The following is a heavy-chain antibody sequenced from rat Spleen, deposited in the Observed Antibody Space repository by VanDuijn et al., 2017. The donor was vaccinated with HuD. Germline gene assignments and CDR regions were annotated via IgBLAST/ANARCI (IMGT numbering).Heavy chain of an antibody. CDR2: ISYDGSST. D-gene: IGHD1-9*01. J-gene: IGHJ2*01. CDR3: ARRHYGYTDYFDY. Sequence: EVQLVESDGGLVQPGRSLKLSCAASGFTFSSYWMYWIRQAPTKGLEWVATISYDGSSTYYRDSVKGRFTISRDNAKSTLSLQMDSLRSEDTATYYCARRHYGYTDYFDYWGQGVMVTVSS. CDR1: GFTFSSYW. V-gene: IGHV5-29*01.